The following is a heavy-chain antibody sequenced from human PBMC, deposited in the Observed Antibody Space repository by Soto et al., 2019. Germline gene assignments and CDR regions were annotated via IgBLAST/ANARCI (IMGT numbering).Heavy chain of an antibody. CDR2: ISSSSYYI. D-gene: IGHD3-10*01. J-gene: IGHJ4*02. Sequence: SLRLSCAASGFPFRSSSMNWVRQAPGEGLEWLSSISSSSYYIFYADSVQGRFTISRDNAKNSLYLQMNSLRAEDTAVYYCARDLGEVSAFWGQGTPVTVSS. V-gene: IGHV3-21*01. CDR1: GFPFRSSS. CDR3: ARDLGEVSAF.